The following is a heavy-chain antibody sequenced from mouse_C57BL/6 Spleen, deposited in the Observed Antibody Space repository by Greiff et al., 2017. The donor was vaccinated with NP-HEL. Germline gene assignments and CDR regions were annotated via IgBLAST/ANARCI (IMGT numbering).Heavy chain of an antibody. Sequence: EVKLMESGGGLVKPGGSLKLSCAASGFTFSSYTMSWVRQTPEKRLEWVATISGGGGNTYYPDSVKGRFTISRDNAKNTLYLQMSSLRSEDTALYYCARSNSYAMDYWGQGTSVTVSS. CDR2: ISGGGGNT. CDR3: ARSNSYAMDY. J-gene: IGHJ4*01. D-gene: IGHD2-5*01. V-gene: IGHV5-9*01. CDR1: GFTFSSYT.